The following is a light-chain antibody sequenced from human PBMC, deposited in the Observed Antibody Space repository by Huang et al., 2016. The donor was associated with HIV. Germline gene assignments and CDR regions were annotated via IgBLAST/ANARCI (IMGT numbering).Light chain of an antibody. Sequence: EIVMTQSPATLSVSPGERATLSCRASQGVSNNIAWYQQKPGRTPRLLIHGASTRATGIAAKFSGRGSGTDVTLTITSLQPEDSAVYYCQHYNNWPPWTFGPGTQVEI. CDR1: QGVSNN. J-gene: IGKJ1*01. CDR3: QHYNNWPPWT. CDR2: GAS. V-gene: IGKV3D-15*01.